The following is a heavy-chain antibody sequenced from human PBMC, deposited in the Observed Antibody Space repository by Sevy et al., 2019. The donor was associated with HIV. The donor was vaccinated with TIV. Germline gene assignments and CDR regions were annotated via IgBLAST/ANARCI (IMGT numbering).Heavy chain of an antibody. D-gene: IGHD5-18*01. Sequence: GGSLRLSCAASGFTFSNAWMNWVRQAPGKGLEWVGRLKSKTDGGTTDYAAPVKGRFTISSDDSKNTLYLQMNSLKTEDTAVYYCTTDGGGYNYGYSFDYWGQGTLVTVSS. CDR3: TTDGGGYNYGYSFDY. CDR2: LKSKTDGGTT. CDR1: GFTFSNAW. V-gene: IGHV3-15*07. J-gene: IGHJ4*02.